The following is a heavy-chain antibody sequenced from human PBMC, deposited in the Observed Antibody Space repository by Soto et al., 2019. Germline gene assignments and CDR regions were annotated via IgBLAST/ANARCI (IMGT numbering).Heavy chain of an antibody. J-gene: IGHJ4*02. CDR3: ARGGTYPSGAYFGY. Sequence: QVQLQQSGPGLVKPSQTLSLTCAVSGDSVSSYSAAWNWIRQSPSRGLEWLGRTYYRSKWYNEYAVSVKSRITINPDTSKNQFSLQLNSVTPEDTAVYYCARGGTYPSGAYFGYWGQGALVTVSS. V-gene: IGHV6-1*01. CDR1: GDSVSSYSAA. D-gene: IGHD3-10*01. CDR2: TYYRSKWYN.